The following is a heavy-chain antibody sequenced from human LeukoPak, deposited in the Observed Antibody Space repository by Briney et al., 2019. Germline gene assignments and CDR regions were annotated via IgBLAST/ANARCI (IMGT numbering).Heavy chain of an antibody. CDR1: GFTFSWYS. J-gene: IGHJ6*02. D-gene: IGHD1-26*01. V-gene: IGHV3-23*01. CDR3: AKDGIHKGYYGMDV. Sequence: GGSLRLSCAVSGFTFSWYSMNWVRQAPGKGLEWVSAISGSGGSTYYADSVKGRFTISRDNSKNTLYLQMNSLRAEDTAVYYCAKDGIHKGYYGMDVWGQGTTVTVSS. CDR2: ISGSGGST.